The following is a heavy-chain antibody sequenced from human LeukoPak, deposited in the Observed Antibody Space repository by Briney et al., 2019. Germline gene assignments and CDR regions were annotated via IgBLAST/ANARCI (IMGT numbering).Heavy chain of an antibody. CDR3: ANVISAAAGTSRDAFDI. Sequence: PGGSLRLSCAASGFTFSSYGMHWVRQAPGKGPEWVAVISYDGSNKYYADSVKGRFTISRDNSKNTLYLQMNSLRAEDTAVYYCANVISAAAGTSRDAFDIWGQGTMVTVSS. CDR1: GFTFSSYG. J-gene: IGHJ3*02. D-gene: IGHD6-13*01. V-gene: IGHV3-30*18. CDR2: ISYDGSNK.